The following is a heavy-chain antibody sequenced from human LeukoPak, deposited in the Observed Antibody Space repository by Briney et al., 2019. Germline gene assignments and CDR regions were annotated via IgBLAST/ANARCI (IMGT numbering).Heavy chain of an antibody. J-gene: IGHJ4*02. CDR2: IWYDGSKK. D-gene: IGHD5-18*01. CDR1: GFTFSSYG. V-gene: IGHV3-33*01. Sequence: PGGSLRLSCAASGFTFSSYGMHWVRQAPGKGLEWVAVIWYDGSKKYYADSVKGRLTISRDNSKNTLYLQMNSLRAGDTAVYYCARASRGYSYGSVLSDYWGQGTLVTVSS. CDR3: ARASRGYSYGSVLSDY.